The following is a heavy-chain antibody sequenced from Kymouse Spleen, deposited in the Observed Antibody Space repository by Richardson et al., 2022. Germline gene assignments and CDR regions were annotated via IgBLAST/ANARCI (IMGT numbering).Heavy chain of an antibody. CDR1: GFTFDDYA. D-gene: IGHD6-19*01. CDR2: ISWNSGSI. J-gene: IGHJ4*02. CDR3: AKDKGLN*L. V-gene: IGHV3-9*01. Sequence: EVQLVESGGGLVQPGRSLRLSCAASGFTFDDYAMHWVRQAPGKGLEWVSGISWNSGSIGYADSVKGRFTISRDNAKNSLYLQMNSLRAEDTALYYCAKDKGLN*LLGPGNPGHRLL.